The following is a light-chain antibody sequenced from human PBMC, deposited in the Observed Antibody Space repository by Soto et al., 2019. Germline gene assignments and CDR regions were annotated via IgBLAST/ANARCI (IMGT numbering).Light chain of an antibody. Sequence: QSALTQPASVSGSPGQSITISCTGTSSDVGGYKYVSWYQQHPGKAPKLMIYEVSSRPSGVSNRFSGSKSGNTASLTISGLQAEDEGDYYCSSYTSTSTLYVFGSGTKLTVL. V-gene: IGLV2-14*01. CDR2: EVS. CDR3: SSYTSTSTLYV. J-gene: IGLJ1*01. CDR1: SSDVGGYKY.